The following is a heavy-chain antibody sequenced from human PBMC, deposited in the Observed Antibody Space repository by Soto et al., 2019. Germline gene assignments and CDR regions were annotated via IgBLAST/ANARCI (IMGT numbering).Heavy chain of an antibody. D-gene: IGHD2-15*01. J-gene: IGHJ6*02. CDR1: GYTFTSYG. CDR3: ASATHRYYYYYGMDV. V-gene: IGHV1-8*02. CDR2: MNPNSGNT. Sequence: QVQLVQSGAEVKKPGASVKVSCKASGYTFTSYGISWVRQATGQGLEWMGWMNPNSGNTGYAQKFQGRVTMTRNTSISTAYMELSSLRSEDTAVYYCASATHRYYYYYGMDVWGQGTTVTVSS.